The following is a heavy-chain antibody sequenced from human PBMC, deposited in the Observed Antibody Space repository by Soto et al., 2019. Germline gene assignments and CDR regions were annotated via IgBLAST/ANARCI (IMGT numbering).Heavy chain of an antibody. CDR3: ARGSSSGYYYLFDY. Sequence: GASVKVSCKASGYTFTGYYMHWVRQAPGQGLERMGWINPNSGGTNYAQKFQGRVTMTRDTSISTAYMELSRLRSDDTAVYYCARGSSSGYYYLFDYWGQGTLVTVSS. V-gene: IGHV1-2*02. CDR2: INPNSGGT. CDR1: GYTFTGYY. J-gene: IGHJ4*02. D-gene: IGHD3-22*01.